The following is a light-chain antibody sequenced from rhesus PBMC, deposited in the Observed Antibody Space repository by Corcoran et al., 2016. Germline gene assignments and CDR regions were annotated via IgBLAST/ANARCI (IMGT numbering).Light chain of an antibody. Sequence: QAATTQSPSVSGSPGQSVTISCTGTSSDIGGYNRVSWYQQHPGKAPKLMIYEVSKRPSGVSDRFSGSTSGNTASLTISGLQAEDEADYYCSSYASSSTYIFGAGTRLTVL. CDR1: SSDIGGYNR. J-gene: IGLJ1*01. CDR3: SSYASSSTYI. V-gene: IGLV2-13*03. CDR2: EVS.